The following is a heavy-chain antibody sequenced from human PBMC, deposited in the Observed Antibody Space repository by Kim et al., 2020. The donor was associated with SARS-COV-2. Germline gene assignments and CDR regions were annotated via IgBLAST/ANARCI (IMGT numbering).Heavy chain of an antibody. Sequence: GGSLRLSCAASGFTFSSYAMHWVRQAPGKGLEWVAVISYDGSNKYYADSVKGRFTISRDNSKNTLYLQMNSLRAEDTAVYYCARDRAGWFGELDMDLYYCYYGMDVWGQGTTVTVSS. CDR1: GFTFSSYA. D-gene: IGHD3-10*01. V-gene: IGHV3-30*04. CDR3: ARDRAGWFGELDMDLYYCYYGMDV. J-gene: IGHJ6*02. CDR2: ISYDGSNK.